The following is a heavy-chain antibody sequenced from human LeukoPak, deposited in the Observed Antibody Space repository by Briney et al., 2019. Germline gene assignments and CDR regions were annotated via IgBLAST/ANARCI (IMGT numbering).Heavy chain of an antibody. CDR1: GDSLGNYY. CDR2: IHHSGST. D-gene: IGHD1-26*01. CDR3: ARGINVGATSR. J-gene: IGHJ4*02. V-gene: IGHV4-59*01. Sequence: SETLSLTCTVSGDSLGNYYWSWVRQSPGKGLEWIGCIHHSGSTKYNPSLKSRASISVDTSRNQFSLEVTSVTAADTAVYFCARGINVGATSRWGQGTLVTVSS.